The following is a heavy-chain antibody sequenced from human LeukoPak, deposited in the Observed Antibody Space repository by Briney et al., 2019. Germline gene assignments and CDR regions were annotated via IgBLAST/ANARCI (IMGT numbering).Heavy chain of an antibody. D-gene: IGHD3-22*01. Sequence: SETLSLTCTVSNYYVSSGFHWGWIRQSPEQGLEWIGSISYSGTTYYSPSLKSRVTISADMSKNQFSLKLTSVTAADTAVYYCARASRPGGDSSGYDFDPWGQGTLVTVSS. CDR3: ARASRPGGDSSGYDFDP. J-gene: IGHJ5*02. CDR2: ISYSGTT. CDR1: NYYVSSGFH. V-gene: IGHV4-38-2*02.